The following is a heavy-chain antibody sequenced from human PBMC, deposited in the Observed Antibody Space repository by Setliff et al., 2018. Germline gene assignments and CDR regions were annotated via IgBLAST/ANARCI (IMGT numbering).Heavy chain of an antibody. D-gene: IGHD6-19*01. CDR1: GYSFTTYW. Sequence: PGESLKISCKGSGYSFTTYWIAWVRQMSGKGLEWMGIIYPGDSDTRYSPSFQGQVTISADTSKNQFSLKLSSVTAADTAVYYCLQWLAPVGMDVWGQGTTVTVSS. J-gene: IGHJ6*02. CDR2: IYPGDSDT. V-gene: IGHV5-51*01. CDR3: LQWLAPVGMDV.